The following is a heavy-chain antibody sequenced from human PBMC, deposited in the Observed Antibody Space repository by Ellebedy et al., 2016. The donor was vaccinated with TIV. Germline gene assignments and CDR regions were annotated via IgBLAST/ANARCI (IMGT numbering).Heavy chain of an antibody. Sequence: SETLSLTXNVSGDSVKFYFWSWVRQSPGKGLEWIGYSHYIGNTQYNPSLKSRVSMSVDKSTNQCSLHLSSVTAADTAVYYCARGSSTYSWFDTWGPGILVTVSS. CDR3: ARGSSTYSWFDT. CDR2: SHYIGNT. V-gene: IGHV4-59*02. J-gene: IGHJ5*02. CDR1: GDSVKFYF.